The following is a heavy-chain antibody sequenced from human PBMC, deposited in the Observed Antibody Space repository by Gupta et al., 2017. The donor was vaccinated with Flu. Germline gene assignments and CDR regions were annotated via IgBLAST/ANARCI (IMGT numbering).Heavy chain of an antibody. CDR3: ARGTGYSGVLYH. CDR2: ISSTGAFI. D-gene: IGHD5-18*01. V-gene: IGHV3-21*01. Sequence: NEVRHVPGRWLEWISSISSTGAFIYYADVVRGRCTISRDNAGNSLSLQMTGLRVDDSAMYYCARGTGYSGVLYHWGQGTRVTVSA. J-gene: IGHJ1*01.